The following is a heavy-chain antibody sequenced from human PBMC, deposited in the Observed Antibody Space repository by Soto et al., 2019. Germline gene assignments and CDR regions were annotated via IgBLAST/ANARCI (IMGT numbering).Heavy chain of an antibody. V-gene: IGHV4-30-2*01. CDR3: AGMPYASDLRFDP. Sequence: SETLSLTCSFSGDSSSTSTYSCSWIRQPPGKALEWVGFIYRSGVTSYNPSLKSRVSISLDTSNNQCSLKLGSVTAADTAVYYCAGMPYASDLRFDPWGPGILVTVS. J-gene: IGHJ5*02. CDR1: GDSSSTSTYS. D-gene: IGHD2-2*01. CDR2: IYRSGVT.